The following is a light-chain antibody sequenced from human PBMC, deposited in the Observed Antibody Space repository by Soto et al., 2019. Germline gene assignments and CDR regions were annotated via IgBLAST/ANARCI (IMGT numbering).Light chain of an antibody. J-gene: IGKJ1*01. CDR2: GAS. CDR1: QTVSSSY. CDR3: HQYGSSPLT. V-gene: IGKV3-20*01. Sequence: EIVLMQSPGTLSLSPGERATLSCRASQTVSSSYLAWYQQKPGQAPRLLIYGASSRATGIPDRFSGSGSGTDFTLTISRLEPEDFEVYYCHQYGSSPLTFGQGTKVEIK.